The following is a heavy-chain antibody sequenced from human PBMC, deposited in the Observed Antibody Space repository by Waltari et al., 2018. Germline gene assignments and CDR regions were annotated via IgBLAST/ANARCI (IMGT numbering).Heavy chain of an antibody. CDR2: IYHSGIT. V-gene: IGHV4-4*02. J-gene: IGHJ5*02. CDR3: ASLNYYDSSGYYNWFDP. Sequence: QVQLQESGPGLVKPSGTLSLTCAVSGGSISSSNWWSWVRQPPGKGLEWIGEIYHSGITNYNPSRKSRVTISVDKSKNQFSLKLSSVTAADTAVYYCASLNYYDSSGYYNWFDPWGQGTLVTVSS. D-gene: IGHD3-22*01. CDR1: GGSISSSNW.